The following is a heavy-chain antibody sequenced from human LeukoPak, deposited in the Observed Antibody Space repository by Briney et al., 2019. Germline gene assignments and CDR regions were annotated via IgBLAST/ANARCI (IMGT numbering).Heavy chain of an antibody. J-gene: IGHJ4*02. CDR1: GGSISSYF. CDR3: ARGVYSSSWTPPGY. CDR2: IYYSGST. D-gene: IGHD6-13*01. Sequence: SETLSLTCTVSGGSISSYFWSWIRQPPGKGLEWIGYIYYSGSTNYNPSLKSRVTISVDTSKNQFSLKLSSVTAADTAVYYCARGVYSSSWTPPGYWGQGTLVTVSS. V-gene: IGHV4-59*01.